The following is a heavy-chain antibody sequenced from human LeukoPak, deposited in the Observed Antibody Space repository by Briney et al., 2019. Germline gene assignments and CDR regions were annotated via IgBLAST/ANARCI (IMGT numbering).Heavy chain of an antibody. V-gene: IGHV3-21*01. CDR1: GFTFSSYS. CDR3: ARESERWLAN. J-gene: IGHJ4*02. Sequence: GGSLRLSCAASGFTFSSYSMNWVRQAPGQGLEWVSSISSSSSYIYYADSVKGRFTISRDNAKNSLYLQMNSLRAEDTAVYYCARESERWLANWGQGTLVTVSS. CDR2: ISSSSSYI. D-gene: IGHD5-24*01.